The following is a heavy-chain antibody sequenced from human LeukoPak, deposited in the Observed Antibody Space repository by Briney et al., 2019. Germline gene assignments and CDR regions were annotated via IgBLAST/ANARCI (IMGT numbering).Heavy chain of an antibody. J-gene: IGHJ4*02. CDR1: GYTLTELS. Sequence: ASVKVSYKVSGYTLTELSMHWVRQAPGKGLEWMGGFDPEDGETIYAQKFQGRVTMTEDTSTDTAYMELSSLRSEDTAVYYCATHRVQYYDFWSGYYPFDYWGQGTLVTVSS. D-gene: IGHD3-3*01. V-gene: IGHV1-24*01. CDR3: ATHRVQYYDFWSGYYPFDY. CDR2: FDPEDGET.